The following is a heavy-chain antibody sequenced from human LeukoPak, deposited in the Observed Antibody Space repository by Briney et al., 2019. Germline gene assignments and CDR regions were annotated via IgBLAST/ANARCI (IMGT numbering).Heavy chain of an antibody. Sequence: ESLKISCKASGYTFTHQWIGWVRQKSGSGLEWMGIIYTGDSDTRYSPSFQGHVSISADTSINTACLEWSRLEASDTAIYYCARHSDVIGAIWGQGTLVTVSS. CDR2: IYTGDSDT. J-gene: IGHJ4*02. CDR1: GYTFTHQW. V-gene: IGHV5-51*01. D-gene: IGHD3-10*01. CDR3: ARHSDVIGAI.